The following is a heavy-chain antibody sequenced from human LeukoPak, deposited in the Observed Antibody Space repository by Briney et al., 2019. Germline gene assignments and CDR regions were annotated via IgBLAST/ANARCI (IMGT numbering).Heavy chain of an antibody. CDR1: GFTFSSYT. D-gene: IGHD5-12*01. CDR3: ARDSKLRADSGYDLADY. V-gene: IGHV3-23*01. Sequence: PGGSLRLSCAASGFTFSSYTMSWVRQAPGKGLEWVSGISGRGGSTIYADSVKGRFTISRDNAKNSLYLQMNSPRAEDTAVYYCARDSKLRADSGYDLADYWGQGTLVTVSS. CDR2: ISGRGGST. J-gene: IGHJ4*02.